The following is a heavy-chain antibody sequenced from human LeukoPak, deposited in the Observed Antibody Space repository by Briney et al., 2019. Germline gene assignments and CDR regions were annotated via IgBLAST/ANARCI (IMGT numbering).Heavy chain of an antibody. Sequence: SETLSLTCTVSGGSISSGGYYWSWIRQHPGKGLEWTGYIYYSGSTYYNPSLKSRVTISVDTSKNQFSLKLSSVTAADTAVYYCARVRAYCGGDCYYLDYWGQGTLVTVSS. D-gene: IGHD2-21*01. CDR1: GGSISSGGYY. CDR3: ARVRAYCGGDCYYLDY. J-gene: IGHJ4*02. V-gene: IGHV4-31*03. CDR2: IYYSGST.